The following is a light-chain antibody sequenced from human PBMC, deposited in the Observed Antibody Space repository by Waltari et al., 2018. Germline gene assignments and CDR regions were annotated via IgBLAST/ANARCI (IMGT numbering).Light chain of an antibody. CDR2: EDS. Sequence: SYELTQPPSVSVSPGQAARITCSGDALPKKYAYWYQQKSGQAPVLVIYEDSQRPSGIPERFSGSSSGTTATLTLSGAQVEDEGDYYCYSTDSSGTQRVFGGGTKLTVL. V-gene: IGLV3-10*01. CDR3: YSTDSSGTQRV. J-gene: IGLJ2*01. CDR1: ALPKKY.